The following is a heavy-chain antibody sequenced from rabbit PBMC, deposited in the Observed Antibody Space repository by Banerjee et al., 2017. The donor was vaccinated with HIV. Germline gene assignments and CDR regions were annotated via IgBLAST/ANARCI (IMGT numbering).Heavy chain of an antibody. V-gene: IGHV1S40*01. Sequence: QSLEESGGDLVKPGASLTLTCTASGFSFSGSYYVCWVRQAPGKGLEWIGCIYGDSSGSTWYASWAKGRFTISKTSSTTVTLQMTSLTAADTATYFCARGSAAMTMVITGYYLNLWGPGTLVTVS. D-gene: IGHD2-1*01. CDR2: IYGDSSGST. CDR3: ARGSAAMTMVITGYYLNL. CDR1: GFSFSGSYY. J-gene: IGHJ4*01.